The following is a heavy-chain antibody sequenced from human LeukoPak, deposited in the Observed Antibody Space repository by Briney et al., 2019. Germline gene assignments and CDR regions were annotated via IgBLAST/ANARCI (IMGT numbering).Heavy chain of an antibody. J-gene: IGHJ3*02. CDR3: ARVYHLVWELLDAFDI. D-gene: IGHD1-26*01. V-gene: IGHV3-21*01. CDR2: VSTGSNYI. Sequence: PGGSLRLSCTASGFTFSSYSLNWVRQAPGKGLEWVSSVSTGSNYIYYADSVKGRFTISRDNAKNSLYLQMNSLRAEDTAVYYCARVYHLVWELLDAFDIWGQGTMVTVSS. CDR1: GFTFSSYS.